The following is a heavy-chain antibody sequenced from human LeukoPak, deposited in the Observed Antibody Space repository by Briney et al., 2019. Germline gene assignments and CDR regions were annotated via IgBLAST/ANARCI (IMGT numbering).Heavy chain of an antibody. D-gene: IGHD3-10*01. J-gene: IGHJ6*02. CDR3: ARDDPILSITMVRGVISYGMDV. CDR1: GFTFSDYY. Sequence: GGSLRLSCAASGFTFSDYYMSWIRQAPGKGLEWVSYINSGDSTVYYADSVKGRFTISRDNAKNSLYLQMNSLRAEDTAVYYCARDDPILSITMVRGVISYGMDVWGQGTTVTVSS. CDR2: INSGDSTV. V-gene: IGHV3-11*04.